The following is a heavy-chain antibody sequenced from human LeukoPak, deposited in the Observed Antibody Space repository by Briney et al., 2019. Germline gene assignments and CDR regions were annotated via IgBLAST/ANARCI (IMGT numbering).Heavy chain of an antibody. V-gene: IGHV4-4*07. Sequence: SETLSLTCTVSGGSISTYYWSWIRQPAGQGLEWIGRIYTSGSTNYNPSLKSRVTMSVDTSKNQFTLKLSSVTAADTAVYYWARDIAVAPNWFDPWGQGTLVTVSS. J-gene: IGHJ5*02. CDR1: GGSISTYY. D-gene: IGHD6-19*01. CDR2: IYTSGST. CDR3: ARDIAVAPNWFDP.